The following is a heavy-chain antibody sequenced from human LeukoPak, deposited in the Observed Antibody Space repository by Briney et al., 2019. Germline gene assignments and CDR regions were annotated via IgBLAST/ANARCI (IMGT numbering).Heavy chain of an antibody. CDR1: GFTFSSYA. J-gene: IGHJ4*02. CDR3: ANDLGWIQLNLG. D-gene: IGHD5-18*01. V-gene: IGHV3-23*01. Sequence: GGSLRLSCAASGFTFSSYAMNWVRQAPGKGLEWVSVISGSGVSTYYADSVRGRFTISRDNSKNTVYLQMNSLRAEDTAVYYCANDLGWIQLNLGRGQGTLVTVSS. CDR2: ISGSGVST.